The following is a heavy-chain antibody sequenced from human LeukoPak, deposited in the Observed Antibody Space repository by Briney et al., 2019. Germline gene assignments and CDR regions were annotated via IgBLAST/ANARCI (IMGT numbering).Heavy chain of an antibody. Sequence: PSETLSLTCTVSGGSIGSYYWSWVRQPAGKGLEWIGRISASGTINYNPSLMSRVIMSVDSSKNQLSLKLSSVTAADTAVYYCARDRYYMDVWGKGTTVTVSA. J-gene: IGHJ6*04. D-gene: IGHD3-10*01. CDR3: ARDRYYMDV. CDR2: ISASGTI. CDR1: GGSIGSYY. V-gene: IGHV4-4*07.